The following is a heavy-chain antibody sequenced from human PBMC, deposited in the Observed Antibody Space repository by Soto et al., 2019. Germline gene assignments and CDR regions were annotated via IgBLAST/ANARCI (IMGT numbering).Heavy chain of an antibody. V-gene: IGHV3-23*01. CDR2: ISGSGDAK. D-gene: IGHD1-26*01. Sequence: EVHLLESGGGLVQPGESLRLSCVASGFSFSSYGMSWVRQAPGKGLEWASIISGSGDAKYYADSVQGRFTISRDNSKNTMYLQMDSLRAEDTAVYYCAKDFNSDATTHGPNECWGQGTLVNVSS. CDR3: AKDFNSDATTHGPNEC. J-gene: IGHJ4*02. CDR1: GFSFSSYG.